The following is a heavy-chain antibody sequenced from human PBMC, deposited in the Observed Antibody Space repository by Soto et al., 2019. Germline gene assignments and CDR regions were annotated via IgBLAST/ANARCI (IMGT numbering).Heavy chain of an antibody. J-gene: IGHJ5*02. CDR1: GYTFTSYD. Sequence: QVQLVQSGAEVKKPGASVKDSCKASGYTFTSYDISWVRQAPGQGLEWMGWISTYNGNTNYAQKLQGRVTMTTDTSTSTAYMELRSLRSDDTAVYYCARGFRVAATRWWFDPWGQGTLVTVSS. V-gene: IGHV1-18*01. D-gene: IGHD2-15*01. CDR3: ARGFRVAATRWWFDP. CDR2: ISTYNGNT.